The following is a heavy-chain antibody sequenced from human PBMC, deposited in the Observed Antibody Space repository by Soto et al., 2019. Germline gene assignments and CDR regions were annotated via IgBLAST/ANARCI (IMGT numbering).Heavy chain of an antibody. J-gene: IGHJ4*02. CDR2: IIPVLGNA. CDR3: ARGSDILTGTSAPFAH. D-gene: IGHD3-9*01. CDR1: GGTFGRYT. V-gene: IGHV1-69*01. Sequence: QVQLVQSGAQVKKPGSSVKVSCTASGGTFGRYTISWVRQAPGQGLEGMGGIIPVLGNANLAQKFQDRVTFTADESTSTAYMELSSLRSEDTAVYYCARGSDILTGTSAPFAHWGQGTLVTVSS.